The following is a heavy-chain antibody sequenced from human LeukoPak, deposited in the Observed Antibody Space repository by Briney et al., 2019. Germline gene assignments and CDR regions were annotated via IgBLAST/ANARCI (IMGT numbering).Heavy chain of an antibody. CDR2: INHSGST. V-gene: IGHV4-34*01. J-gene: IGHJ2*01. D-gene: IGHD1-26*01. Sequence: PSETLSLTCAVYGVSFSGYYWSWIRQPPGKGLEWIGEINHSGSTNYNPSLKSRVTISVDTSKNQFSLKLSSVTAADTAVYYCARGPIVGATTSSYWYFDLWGRGTLVTVSS. CDR3: ARGPIVGATTSSYWYFDL. CDR1: GVSFSGYY.